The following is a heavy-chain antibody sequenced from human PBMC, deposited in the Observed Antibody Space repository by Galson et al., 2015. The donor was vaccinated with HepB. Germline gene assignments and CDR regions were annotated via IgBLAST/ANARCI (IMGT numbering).Heavy chain of an antibody. CDR1: GYSFTSYW. CDR3: ARPCRYCGPSSPDAAEAYYFIN. V-gene: IGHV5-51*03. CDR2: IYPGDSDT. J-gene: IGHJ4*02. Sequence: QSGAEVKKPGESLKISCKGSGYSFTSYWIAWVRQMPGKGLEWMGIIYPGDSDTRYSPSFQGQVTISADKSISTAYLQWSSLKASDTAMYYCARPCRYCGPSSPDAAEAYYFINWGQGTLVTVSS. D-gene: IGHD2-21*01.